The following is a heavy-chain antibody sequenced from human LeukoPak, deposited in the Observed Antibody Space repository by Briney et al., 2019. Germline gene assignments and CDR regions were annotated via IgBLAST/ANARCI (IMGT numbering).Heavy chain of an antibody. CDR3: ARGPYNLPNVNSYYSMDV. J-gene: IGHJ6*03. V-gene: IGHV3-48*03. CDR2: ISSSGSTI. Sequence: GGSLRLSCAASGFTSSSYERNWVRQAPGKGLEWVSYISSSGSTIYYADSVKGRFTISRDNAKNSLYLQMNSLRDEDTAMYYCARGPYNLPNVNSYYSMDVWGKGTTV. CDR1: GFTSSSYE. D-gene: IGHD1-1*01.